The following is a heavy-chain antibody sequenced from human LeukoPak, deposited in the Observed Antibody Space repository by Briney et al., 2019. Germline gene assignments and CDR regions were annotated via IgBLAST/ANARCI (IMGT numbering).Heavy chain of an antibody. CDR1: GFTFSYYW. V-gene: IGHV3-21*01. CDR3: ARMRGVVTYDY. CDR2: ISSSSSYI. D-gene: IGHD3-3*01. Sequence: GGSLRLSCAASGFTFSYYWMSWVRQGPGKGLEWVSSISSSSSYIYYADSVKGRFTISRDNAKNSLYLQMNSLRAEDTAVYYCARMRGVVTYDYWGQGTLVTVSS. J-gene: IGHJ4*02.